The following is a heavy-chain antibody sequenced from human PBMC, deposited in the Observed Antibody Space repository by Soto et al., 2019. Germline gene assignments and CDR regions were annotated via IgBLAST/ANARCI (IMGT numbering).Heavy chain of an antibody. J-gene: IGHJ5*02. CDR1: GGSISSGDYY. D-gene: IGHD3-3*01. CDR2: IYYSGST. Sequence: SETLSLTCTVSGGSISSGDYYWSWIRQPPGKGLEWIGYIYYSGSTYYNPSPKSRVTISVDTSKNQFSLKLSSVTAADTAVYYCARDQGLELEGNWFDPWGQGTLVTVSS. CDR3: ARDQGLELEGNWFDP. V-gene: IGHV4-30-4*01.